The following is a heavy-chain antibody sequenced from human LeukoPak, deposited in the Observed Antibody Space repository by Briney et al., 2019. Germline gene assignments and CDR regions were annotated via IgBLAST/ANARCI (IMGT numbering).Heavy chain of an antibody. Sequence: PSETLSLTCAVYGGSFSGYYWSWIRQPPGKGLEWIGEINHSGSTNYNPSLKSRVTISVDTSKNQFSLKLSSVTAADTAVYYCARGGGADYRENYYYYYGMDVWGQGTTVTVSS. J-gene: IGHJ6*02. V-gene: IGHV4-34*01. CDR3: ARGGGADYRENYYYYYGMDV. D-gene: IGHD4-11*01. CDR2: INHSGST. CDR1: GGSFSGYY.